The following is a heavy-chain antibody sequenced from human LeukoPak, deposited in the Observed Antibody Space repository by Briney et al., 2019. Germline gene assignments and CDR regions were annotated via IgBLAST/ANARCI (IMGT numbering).Heavy chain of an antibody. CDR2: INTNTGNP. CDR3: ARSTAYDFWSGYVWPNYYYMDV. Sequence: GSSVKVSCKASGGTFSSYAISWVRQAPGQGLEWMGWINTNTGNPTYAQGFTGRFVFSLDTSVSTAYLQISSLKAEDTAVYYCARSTAYDFWSGYVWPNYYYMDVWGKGTTVTVSS. D-gene: IGHD3-3*01. V-gene: IGHV7-4-1*02. J-gene: IGHJ6*03. CDR1: GGTFSSYA.